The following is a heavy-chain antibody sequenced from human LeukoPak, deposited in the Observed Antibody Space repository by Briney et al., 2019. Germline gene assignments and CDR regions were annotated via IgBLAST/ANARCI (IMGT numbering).Heavy chain of an antibody. CDR2: IYYSGST. D-gene: IGHD1-26*01. CDR1: GGSFSGHY. V-gene: IGHV4-34*01. Sequence: SETLSLTCAVYGGSFSGHYWSWIRQPPGKGLEWIGRIYYSGSTYYNPSLKSRVTISVDTSKNQFSLKLSSVTAADTAVYYCVKQSRYSGSPQDFDYWGQGTLVTVSS. CDR3: VKQSRYSGSPQDFDY. J-gene: IGHJ4*02.